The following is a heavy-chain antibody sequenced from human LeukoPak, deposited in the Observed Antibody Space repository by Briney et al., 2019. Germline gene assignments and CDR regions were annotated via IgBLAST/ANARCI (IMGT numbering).Heavy chain of an antibody. CDR2: IKQGGNEK. Sequence: SGGSLRLSCAASGFMFSRYWMSWVRQAPGKGLEWVADIKQGGNEKQYVDSVRGRFTVSRDDAKNSLYLQMNSLRVEDTAVYFCAKDSSGYYHGYWGQGTLVTVSS. CDR1: GFMFSRYW. D-gene: IGHD3-22*01. CDR3: AKDSSGYYHGY. J-gene: IGHJ4*02. V-gene: IGHV3-7*03.